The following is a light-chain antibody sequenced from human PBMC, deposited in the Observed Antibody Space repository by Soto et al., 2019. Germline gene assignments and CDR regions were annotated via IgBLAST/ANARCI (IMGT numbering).Light chain of an antibody. V-gene: IGLV2-14*01. CDR1: SSDVSGYNY. CDR3: SSNTSSSTLDV. Sequence: QSVLTQPASVSGSPGQSMTISCTGTSSDVSGYNYVSWYQHHPGKAPKLMIYEVTNRPSGVSNRFSGSKSGNTASLTISGLQAEDEADYYCSSNTSSSTLDVFGTGTKLTVL. CDR2: EVT. J-gene: IGLJ1*01.